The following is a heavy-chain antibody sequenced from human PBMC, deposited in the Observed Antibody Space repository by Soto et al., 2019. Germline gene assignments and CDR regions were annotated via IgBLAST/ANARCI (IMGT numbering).Heavy chain of an antibody. D-gene: IGHD6-6*01. V-gene: IGHV4-34*01. Sequence: QVQLQQWGAGLLKPSETLSLTCAVYGGSFSGYYWSWIRQPPGKGLEWIGEINHSGSTNYNPSLKSRVTISVDTSKPQFSLKLSSVTAADTAVYYCAWGRTDSSLRGVGYYYYGMDVWGQGTTVTVSS. CDR2: INHSGST. J-gene: IGHJ6*02. CDR3: AWGRTDSSLRGVGYYYYGMDV. CDR1: GGSFSGYY.